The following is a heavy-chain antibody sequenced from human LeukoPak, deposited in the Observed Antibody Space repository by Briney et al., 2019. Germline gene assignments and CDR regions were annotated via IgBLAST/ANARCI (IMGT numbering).Heavy chain of an antibody. CDR1: GFSVSTYG. Sequence: GGSLRLSCAASGFSVSTYGMHWLRQAPGKGLEWVAVILFDGTTKYYVDSVKGRFNISRDNSKNTLYLQMNSLRAEDTAVYHCAKGISADGYNFERGADYWGQGAQVIVSS. J-gene: IGHJ4*02. CDR3: AKGISADGYNFERGADY. V-gene: IGHV3-33*06. D-gene: IGHD5-24*01. CDR2: ILFDGTTK.